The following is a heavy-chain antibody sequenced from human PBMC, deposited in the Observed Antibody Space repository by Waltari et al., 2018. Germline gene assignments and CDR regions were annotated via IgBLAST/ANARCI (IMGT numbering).Heavy chain of an antibody. V-gene: IGHV4-39*07. Sequence: QLQLQESGPGLVKPSETLSLTSTFSGGSISIRGYHWGWIRQPPGKGLELIWNVYYGGSTYYKPSLEIRVTVSLASSENQFSLKLTSVTAADTAVYYCARERDGYNHPYFDYWGQGTLVTVSS. CDR3: ARERDGYNHPYFDY. CDR2: VYYGGST. CDR1: GGSISIRGYH. D-gene: IGHD5-18*01. J-gene: IGHJ4*02.